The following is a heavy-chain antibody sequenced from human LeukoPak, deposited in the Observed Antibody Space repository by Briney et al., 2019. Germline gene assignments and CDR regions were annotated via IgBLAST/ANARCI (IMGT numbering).Heavy chain of an antibody. V-gene: IGHV4-39*01. CDR3: TSLYNYYDSSGYAFDI. CDR2: IYYSGST. Sequence: PSETLSLTCTVSGDSIDSRSYYWARIRQPPGKGLEWIGSIYYSGSTYYNPSLKSRVTISVDTSKNQFSLKLSSVTAADSAVYYCTSLYNYYDSSGYAFDIWGQGTMVTVSS. D-gene: IGHD3-22*01. CDR1: GDSIDSRSYY. J-gene: IGHJ3*02.